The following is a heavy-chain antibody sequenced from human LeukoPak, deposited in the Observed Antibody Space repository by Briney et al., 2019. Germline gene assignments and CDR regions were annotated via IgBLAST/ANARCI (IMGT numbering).Heavy chain of an antibody. D-gene: IGHD6-13*01. CDR3: ARDFIAAAGTFDY. V-gene: IGHV3-7*01. J-gene: IGHJ4*02. CDR2: VKQDGSEK. Sequence: GGSLRLSCAASGFTFSRFWMSWVRQAPGKGLEWVANVKQDGSEKYYVDSVKGRFTITRDNAKNSLYLQMNSLRAEDTAVYYCARDFIAAAGTFDYWGQGTLVTVSS. CDR1: GFTFSRFW.